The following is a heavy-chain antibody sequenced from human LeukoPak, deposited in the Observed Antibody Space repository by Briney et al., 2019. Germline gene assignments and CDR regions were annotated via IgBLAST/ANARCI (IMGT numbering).Heavy chain of an antibody. Sequence: GRSLRLSCAASGFTFSSYGMHWVRQAPGKGLEWVAVISYDGSNKYYADSVKGRFTISRDNSKNTLYLQMNSLRAEDTAVYYCAKGPHTKYYGSGSSRGGLDYWGQGTLVTVSS. CDR1: GFTFSSYG. D-gene: IGHD3-10*01. V-gene: IGHV3-30*18. CDR3: AKGPHTKYYGSGSSRGGLDY. CDR2: ISYDGSNK. J-gene: IGHJ4*02.